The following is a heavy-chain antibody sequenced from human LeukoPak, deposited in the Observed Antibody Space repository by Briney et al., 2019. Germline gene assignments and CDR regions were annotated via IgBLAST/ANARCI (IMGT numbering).Heavy chain of an antibody. CDR1: GYSISSAYY. CDR3: ARDWGGH. J-gene: IGHJ4*02. V-gene: IGHV4-38-2*02. D-gene: IGHD3-16*01. Sequence: SETLSLTCTVSGYSISSAYYWGWIRQPPGKGLEWIGSIYHSGATYYNPSLKSRLTISVDTSKNQFSLKLTSVTAADTAVYYCARDWGGHWGQGTLVTVSS. CDR2: IYHSGAT.